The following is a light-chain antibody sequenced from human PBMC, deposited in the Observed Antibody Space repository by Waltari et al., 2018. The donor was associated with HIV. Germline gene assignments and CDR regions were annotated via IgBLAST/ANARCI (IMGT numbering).Light chain of an antibody. CDR3: QQSYSFPRT. CDR2: GAS. V-gene: IGKV1-39*01. CDR1: QSVGRS. Sequence: DIQLTQSPSSLSASVGDRVSITCRGSQSVGRSLHWYQKIPGRAPSLVVYGASDLRDGVPSRFSASGSGTIFTLTIRSLQPEDFAAYYCQQSYSFPRTFGPGTRV. J-gene: IGKJ1*01.